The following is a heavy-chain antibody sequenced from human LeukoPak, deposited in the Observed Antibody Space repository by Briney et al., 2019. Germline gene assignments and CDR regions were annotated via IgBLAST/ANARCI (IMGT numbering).Heavy chain of an antibody. D-gene: IGHD5-18*01. CDR2: ISYDGSNK. CDR1: GFTFSSYA. V-gene: IGHV3-30*04. CDR3: ASGGRIQLWPPEAPIDY. J-gene: IGHJ4*02. Sequence: PGGSLRLSCAASGFTFSSYAMHWVRQAPGKGLEWVAVISYDGSNKYYADSVKGRFTISRDNSKNTLYLQMNSLRAEDTAVYYCASGGRIQLWPPEAPIDYWGQGTLVTVSS.